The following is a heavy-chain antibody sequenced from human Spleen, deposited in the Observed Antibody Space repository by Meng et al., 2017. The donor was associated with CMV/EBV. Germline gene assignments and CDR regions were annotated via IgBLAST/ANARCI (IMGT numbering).Heavy chain of an antibody. Sequence: GESLKISCAASGFTFSNYAMSWVRQAPGKGLEWVSTISDSGGSTFYADSGKGRFTISRDNSKNTLYLQMNSLRAEDTALYYCASYYDLYYGMDVWGQGTTVTVSS. J-gene: IGHJ6*02. D-gene: IGHD3-22*01. CDR3: ASYYDLYYGMDV. V-gene: IGHV3-23*01. CDR2: ISDSGGST. CDR1: GFTFSNYA.